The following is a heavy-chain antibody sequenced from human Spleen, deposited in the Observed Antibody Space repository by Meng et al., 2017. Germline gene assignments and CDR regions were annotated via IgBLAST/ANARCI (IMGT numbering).Heavy chain of an antibody. J-gene: IGHJ4*02. D-gene: IGHD4-11*01. V-gene: IGHV4-34*02. CDR2: INHSGST. Sequence: QVHLQQWGAGLLKPSETLSLTCVVSGGSFSDYYWSWIRQPPGKGLEWIGEINHSGSTNYNPSLESRATISVDTSKNQFSLKLSSVTAADTAVYYCARFSNYEGYFDYWGQGTLVTVSS. CDR3: ARFSNYEGYFDY. CDR1: GGSFSDYY.